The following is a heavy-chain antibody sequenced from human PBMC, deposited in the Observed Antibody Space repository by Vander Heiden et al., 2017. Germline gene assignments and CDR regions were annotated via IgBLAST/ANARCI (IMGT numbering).Heavy chain of an antibody. V-gene: IGHV3-21*01. CDR2: ISSTSSYI. CDR1: GFTLSSYS. D-gene: IGHD1-7*01. Sequence: EVQLVESGGGLVKPGGSLRLSCAASGFTLSSYSMNWGRQAPGKGLEWVSSISSTSSYIYYTDSVKGRFSISRDNAKNSLYLQMNSLRAEDTAVYYCARNWNYDAFDIWGQGTMVTVSS. J-gene: IGHJ3*02. CDR3: ARNWNYDAFDI.